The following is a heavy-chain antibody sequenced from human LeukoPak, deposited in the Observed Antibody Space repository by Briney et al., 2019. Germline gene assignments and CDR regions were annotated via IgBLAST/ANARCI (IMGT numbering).Heavy chain of an antibody. CDR1: GYTFIGYY. V-gene: IGHV1-2*02. D-gene: IGHD1-26*01. J-gene: IGHJ4*02. CDR2: INPNSGGT. Sequence: ASVKVSCKASGYTFIGYYMHWVRQAPGQGLEWMGWINPNSGGTNYAQKFQGRVTMTRDRSISTAYMELSRLRSDDTAVYYCAREDSGSYYRYFDYWGQGTLVTVSS. CDR3: AREDSGSYYRYFDY.